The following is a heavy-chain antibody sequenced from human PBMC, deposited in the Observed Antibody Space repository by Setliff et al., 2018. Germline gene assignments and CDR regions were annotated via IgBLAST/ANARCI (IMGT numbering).Heavy chain of an antibody. D-gene: IGHD3-3*01. Sequence: ASVKVSCKASGFTLTSYPIHWVRQAPGQRLEWMGWINPDNGNRKYSQRFQGRVTITRDTSASTVFLELSTLGSEDTAVYYCTRDFLGATASFDIWGQGTMVT. CDR3: TRDFLGATASFDI. J-gene: IGHJ3*02. CDR1: GFTLTSYP. V-gene: IGHV1-3*01. CDR2: INPDNGNR.